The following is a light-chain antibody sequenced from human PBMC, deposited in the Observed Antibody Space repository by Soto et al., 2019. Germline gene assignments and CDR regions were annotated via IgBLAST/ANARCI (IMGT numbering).Light chain of an antibody. Sequence: DIVMIQSPDSLTVSLGERATINCKSSQSVLYSSNNKNYLAWYQQKPGQPPKLLIYWASIRESGVPDRFSGSGSGTDFTLTITSLQAEDVAVYYCQQYSSTPRTFGQGTKLEI. CDR1: QSVLYSSNNKNY. CDR2: WAS. J-gene: IGKJ2*01. CDR3: QQYSSTPRT. V-gene: IGKV4-1*01.